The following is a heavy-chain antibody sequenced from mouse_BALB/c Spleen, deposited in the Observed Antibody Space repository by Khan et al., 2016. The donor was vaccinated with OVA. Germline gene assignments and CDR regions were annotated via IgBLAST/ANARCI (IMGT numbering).Heavy chain of an antibody. CDR1: GFTFTNYG. Sequence: QEVQSGPELKKPGETVQISCKASGFTFTNYGMNWVRQAPGKGLKWVGWINTYTGEPTFTDDFKGRFAFSLETSASTAYLQINSLKNEDTATYFCARVGYNGTMDFWGQGTSVTVSS. CDR3: ARVGYNGTMDF. J-gene: IGHJ4*01. CDR2: INTYTGEP. V-gene: IGHV9-3-1*01. D-gene: IGHD2-14*01.